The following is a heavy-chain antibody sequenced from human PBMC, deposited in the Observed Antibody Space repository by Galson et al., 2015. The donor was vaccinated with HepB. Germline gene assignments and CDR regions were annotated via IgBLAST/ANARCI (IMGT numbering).Heavy chain of an antibody. CDR1: GGSIRSGGYF. CDR2: ISYSGDT. D-gene: IGHD3-10*01. Sequence: TLSLTCSVSGGSIRSGGYFWSWIRHHPVKGLEWIGYISYSGDTYYNPSLKSRVSMSFGTSNNQFSLKLTSVTAADTAIYYCARDQRIMTIQGVIRRFDPWGQGTLVNV. V-gene: IGHV4-31*03. J-gene: IGHJ5*02. CDR3: ARDQRIMTIQGVIRRFDP.